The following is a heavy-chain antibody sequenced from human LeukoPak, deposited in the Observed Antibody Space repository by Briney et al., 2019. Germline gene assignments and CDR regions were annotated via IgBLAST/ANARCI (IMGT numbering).Heavy chain of an antibody. CDR3: ARDRMGTVMVPIDY. D-gene: IGHD5-18*01. J-gene: IGHJ4*02. CDR2: IFHSGST. Sequence: SETLSLTCSVSGYSFSSGFYWGWIRQPPGKGLEWIGSIFHSGSTYYNPSLKSRVTISVDTSKNQFSLKLRSVTAADTAVYYCARDRMGTVMVPIDYWGQGTLVTVSS. V-gene: IGHV4-38-2*02. CDR1: GYSFSSGFY.